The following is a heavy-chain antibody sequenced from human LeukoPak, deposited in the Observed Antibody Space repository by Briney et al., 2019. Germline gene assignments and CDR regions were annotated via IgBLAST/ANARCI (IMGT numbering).Heavy chain of an antibody. D-gene: IGHD3-10*01. Sequence: GGSLRLSCAASGFTFSDHYMDWVRQAPGKGLEWIGRSRNEGHSYSTDFAASVRGRAALSRDHSRDSLYLQINSLRTDDTAVYYCVALLRGIGYWGQGTLVTVPS. CDR3: VALLRGIGY. V-gene: IGHV3-72*01. J-gene: IGHJ4*02. CDR1: GFTFSDHY. CDR2: SRNEGHSYST.